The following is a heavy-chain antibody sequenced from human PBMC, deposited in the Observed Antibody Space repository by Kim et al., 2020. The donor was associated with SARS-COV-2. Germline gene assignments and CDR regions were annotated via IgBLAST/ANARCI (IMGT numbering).Heavy chain of an antibody. V-gene: IGHV3-21*04. D-gene: IGHD6-19*01. CDR3: ARVLTSGWSYFDY. J-gene: IGHJ4*02. Sequence: YADSVKSRFTNARDNVKASLYLQMNSLRAEDTAVYYCARVLTSGWSYFDYWGQGTLVTVSS.